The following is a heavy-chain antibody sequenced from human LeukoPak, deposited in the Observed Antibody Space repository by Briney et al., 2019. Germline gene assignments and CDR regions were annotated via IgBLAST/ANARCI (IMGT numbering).Heavy chain of an antibody. Sequence: SETLSLTCTVSGGSITSYYWSWIRQSAGKGLEWIGRIYITGSTTYNPSLKSRVTMSLDTSKNQFSLKLSSVTAADTAVYYCAKSNGYGLVDIWGQGTMVTVSS. CDR3: AKSNGYGLVDI. V-gene: IGHV4-4*07. J-gene: IGHJ3*02. D-gene: IGHD3-10*01. CDR2: IYITGST. CDR1: GGSITSYY.